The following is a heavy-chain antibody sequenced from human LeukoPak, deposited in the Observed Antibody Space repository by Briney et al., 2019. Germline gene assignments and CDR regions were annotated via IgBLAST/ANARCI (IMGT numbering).Heavy chain of an antibody. CDR2: IYPCDSDT. Sequence: GESLKISCKGSGYSCTSYWIGWVRQMPGKGLEWMGIIYPCDSDTRYSPSFQGQVTISADKSISTAYLQWSSLKASDTAMYYCARHEGYYGSGTHEGIRGNGMDVWGKGTTVTVSS. J-gene: IGHJ6*04. D-gene: IGHD3-10*01. CDR1: GYSCTSYW. CDR3: ARHEGYYGSGTHEGIRGNGMDV. V-gene: IGHV5-51*01.